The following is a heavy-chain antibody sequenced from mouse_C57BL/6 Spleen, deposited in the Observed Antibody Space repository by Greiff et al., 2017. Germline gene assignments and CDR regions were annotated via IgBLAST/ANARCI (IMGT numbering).Heavy chain of an antibody. V-gene: IGHV1-61*01. J-gene: IGHJ3*01. CDR3: ARSRGGRDYDGFAY. CDR1: GYTFTSYW. CDR2: IYPSDSET. Sequence: VQLQQPGAELVRPGSSVKLSCKASGYTFTSYWMDWVKQRPGQGLEWIGNIYPSDSETHYNQKFKDKATLTVDKSSSTAYMQRSSLTSEDSAVYYCARSRGGRDYDGFAYWGQGTLVTVSA. D-gene: IGHD2-4*01.